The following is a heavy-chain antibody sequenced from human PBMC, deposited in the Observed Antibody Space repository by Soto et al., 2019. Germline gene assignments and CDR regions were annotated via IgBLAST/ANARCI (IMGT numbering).Heavy chain of an antibody. D-gene: IGHD2-15*01. Sequence: QVQLVESGGGLVRAGGSLRLSCATSGFTFSDYYMDWIRQAPGKGLEWISYISSSSSYINYADSVKGRFTISRDNAKKSLFLQTNSLTAEDTAVYYCARRGCSGGSCYSGWGQGVLVSVSS. CDR2: ISSSSSYI. V-gene: IGHV3-11*05. J-gene: IGHJ4*02. CDR3: ARRGCSGGSCYSG. CDR1: GFTFSDYY.